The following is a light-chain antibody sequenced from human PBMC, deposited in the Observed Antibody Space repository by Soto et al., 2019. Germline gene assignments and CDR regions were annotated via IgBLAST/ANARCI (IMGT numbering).Light chain of an antibody. CDR2: DSS. J-gene: IGKJ4*01. Sequence: EIVMTQSPATLSLSPGERATLSCRASQSVGTYLAWYQQKPGQAPRLLIYDSSKRATDIPVRFSGSGSGTDFTLTISSLEPEDFAVYYCQQRSSWPPAFGGGTKVEIK. CDR1: QSVGTY. CDR3: QQRSSWPPA. V-gene: IGKV3-11*01.